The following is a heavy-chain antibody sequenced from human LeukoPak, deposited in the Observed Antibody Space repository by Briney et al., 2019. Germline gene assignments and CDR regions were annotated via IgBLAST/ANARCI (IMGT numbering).Heavy chain of an antibody. D-gene: IGHD1-14*01. CDR1: GGSVSSYY. CDR2: IYYSGST. Sequence: PSETLSLTCTVSGGSVSSYYWSWIRQPPGKGLEWIGYIYYSGSTNYNPSLKSRVTISVDTSKNQFSLKLSSVTAADTAVYYCARITPGNWFDPWGQGTLVTVSS. CDR3: ARITPGNWFDP. V-gene: IGHV4-59*02. J-gene: IGHJ5*02.